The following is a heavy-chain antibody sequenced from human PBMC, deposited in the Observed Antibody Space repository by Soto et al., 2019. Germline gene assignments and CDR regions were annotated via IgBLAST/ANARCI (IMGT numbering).Heavy chain of an antibody. D-gene: IGHD3-22*01. J-gene: IGHJ4*02. V-gene: IGHV3-30*18. CDR3: AKASSGRSFYFDY. Sequence: PGGSLRLSCAASGFTFSSYGMHWVRQAPGKGLEWVAVISYDGSNKYYADSVKGRFTISRDNSKNTLYLQMNSLRAEDTAVYYCAKASSGRSFYFDYWGLGTLVTVSS. CDR2: ISYDGSNK. CDR1: GFTFSSYG.